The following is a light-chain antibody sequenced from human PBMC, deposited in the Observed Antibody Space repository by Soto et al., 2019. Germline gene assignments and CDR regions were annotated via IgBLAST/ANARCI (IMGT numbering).Light chain of an antibody. J-gene: IGLJ1*01. CDR2: EVS. CDR1: SSDVGGYDY. V-gene: IGLV2-14*01. Sequence: QSVLTQPGSVSGSPGHSITISCTGTSSDVGGYDYVSWYQQHPGKAPKLIIYEVSNRPSRVSNRFSGSKSGNTASLTISGLQAEDEAAYYCSSYTISNTFVFGTGTKVTVL. CDR3: SSYTISNTFV.